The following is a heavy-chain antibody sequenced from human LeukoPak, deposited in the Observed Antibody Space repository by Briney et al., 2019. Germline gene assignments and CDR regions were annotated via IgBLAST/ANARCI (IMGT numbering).Heavy chain of an antibody. D-gene: IGHD3-10*01. J-gene: IGHJ4*02. CDR3: ARDLLPFGELRTLDY. Sequence: SETLSLTCTVSGGSISSYYWSWIRQPAGKGLEWIGRIYTSGSTNYNPSLKSRVTISVDTSKNQFSLKLSSVTAADTAVYYCARDLLPFGELRTLDYWGQGTLVTVSS. CDR2: IYTSGST. V-gene: IGHV4-4*07. CDR1: GGSISSYY.